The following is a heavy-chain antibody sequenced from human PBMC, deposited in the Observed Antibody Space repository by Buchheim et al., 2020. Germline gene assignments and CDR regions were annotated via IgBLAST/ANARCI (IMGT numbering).Heavy chain of an antibody. Sequence: QLQLQESGPGLVKPSETLSLTCTVSGGSISSSSYYWGWIRQPPGKGLEWIGSIYYSGSTYYNPSLKSRVTISVDTSKNQFSLKLSSVTAADTAVYYCARDYGDYEYYYYGMDVWGQGTT. CDR2: IYYSGST. CDR3: ARDYGDYEYYYYGMDV. CDR1: GGSISSSSYY. D-gene: IGHD4-17*01. J-gene: IGHJ6*02. V-gene: IGHV4-39*07.